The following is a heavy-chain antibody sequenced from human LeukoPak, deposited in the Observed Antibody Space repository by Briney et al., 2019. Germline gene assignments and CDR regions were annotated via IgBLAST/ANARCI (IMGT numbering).Heavy chain of an antibody. CDR3: AKEIAAAANWFDP. V-gene: IGHV3-33*06. Sequence: GRSLRLSCAASGFTFSSYGMHWVCQAPGKGLEWVAVIWYDGSNKYYADSVKGRFTISRDNSKNTLYLQMNSLRAEDTAVYYCAKEIAAAANWFDPWGQGTLVTVSS. J-gene: IGHJ5*02. CDR2: IWYDGSNK. D-gene: IGHD6-13*01. CDR1: GFTFSSYG.